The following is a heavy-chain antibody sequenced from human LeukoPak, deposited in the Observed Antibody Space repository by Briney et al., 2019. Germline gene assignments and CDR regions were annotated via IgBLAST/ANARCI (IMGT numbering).Heavy chain of an antibody. CDR2: ISGYNGHT. J-gene: IGHJ3*02. V-gene: IGHV1-18*01. CDR1: GYTFTNYG. Sequence: ASVKVSRKASGYTFTNYGITWVRQAPGQGLEWMGWISGYNGHTNYAQKLQGRVTMTTDTSTSTAYMELWSLRSDDTAMYYCARMMTPRLYYDSSGYYYGAFDIWGQGTMVTVSS. D-gene: IGHD3-22*01. CDR3: ARMMTPRLYYDSSGYYYGAFDI.